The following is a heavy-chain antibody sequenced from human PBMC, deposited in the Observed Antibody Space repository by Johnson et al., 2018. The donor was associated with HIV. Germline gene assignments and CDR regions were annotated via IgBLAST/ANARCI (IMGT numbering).Heavy chain of an antibody. D-gene: IGHD6-6*01. V-gene: IGHV3-30*04. CDR3: ARETIYSSFPGAFDI. CDR2: ISYDGSYN. J-gene: IGHJ3*02. Sequence: QMLLVQSGGGVVQPGRSLRLSCAASGFTFSTYALHWVRQAPGKGLEWVAVISYDGSYNYYADSVKGRFTISRDNSKNTLYLQMNSLRAEDTAVYYCARETIYSSFPGAFDIWGQGRMVTVSA. CDR1: GFTFSTYA.